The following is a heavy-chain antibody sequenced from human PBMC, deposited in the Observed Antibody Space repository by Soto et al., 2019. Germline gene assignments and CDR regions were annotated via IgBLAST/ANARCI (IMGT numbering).Heavy chain of an antibody. J-gene: IGHJ4*01. CDR3: AKSRRRIAKVGGFDY. D-gene: IGHD6-13*01. V-gene: IGHV3-23*01. CDR1: GFTFSSFA. Sequence: EGSLRLTCAASGFTFSSFAMAWVLQAPGKGLEWVSSISHSGTCTYYAASGEGRLTLSRDKTKNTALLQMSSLRADDTAIYYCAKSRRRIAKVGGFDYWGQGTPVPVSS. CDR2: ISHSGTCT.